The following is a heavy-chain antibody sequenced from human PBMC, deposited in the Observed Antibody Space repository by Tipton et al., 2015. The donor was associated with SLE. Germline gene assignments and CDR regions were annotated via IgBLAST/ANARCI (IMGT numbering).Heavy chain of an antibody. CDR3: ARHEAYSGSSPFDI. V-gene: IGHV4-34*01. Sequence: TLSLTCAVYGGSFRGYYWSWIRQPPGKGLEWIGEINHSGSTNYNPSLKSRVTISVDTSKNQFSLKLTSVTAADTAVYYCARHEAYSGSSPFDIWGHGTMVTVSS. CDR1: GGSFRGYY. CDR2: INHSGST. D-gene: IGHD1-26*01. J-gene: IGHJ3*02.